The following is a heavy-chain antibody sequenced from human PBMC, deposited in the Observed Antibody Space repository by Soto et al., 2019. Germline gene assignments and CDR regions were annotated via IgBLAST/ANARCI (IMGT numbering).Heavy chain of an antibody. V-gene: IGHV4-39*01. J-gene: IGHJ5*02. D-gene: IGHD3-16*02. CDR1: VVSISSSSYY. Sequence: SETLSLTCIFSVVSISSSSYYWGWIRQPPGKGLEWIGSIYYSGSTYYNPSLKSRVTISVDTSKNQFSLKLSSVTAADTAVFYCARNRDRNWFDPWGQGTLVIVSS. CDR3: ARNRDRNWFDP. CDR2: IYYSGST.